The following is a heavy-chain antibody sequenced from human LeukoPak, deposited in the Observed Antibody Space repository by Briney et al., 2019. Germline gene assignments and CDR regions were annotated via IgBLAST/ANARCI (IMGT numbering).Heavy chain of an antibody. CDR2: IYYSGNI. Sequence: SETLSLTCSVSGGSISSYYRSWIRQPPGKGLDWIGYIYYSGNINYKSPLKSRVTISGDTSKNQFSLKLSSVTAADTAVYYCARHAESGYDRFDHWGQGTLVTVSS. D-gene: IGHD5-12*01. CDR3: ARHAESGYDRFDH. V-gene: IGHV4-59*08. J-gene: IGHJ4*02. CDR1: GGSISSYY.